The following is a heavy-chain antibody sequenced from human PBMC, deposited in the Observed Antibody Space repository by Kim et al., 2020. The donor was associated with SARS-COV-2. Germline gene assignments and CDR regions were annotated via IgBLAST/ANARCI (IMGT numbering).Heavy chain of an antibody. CDR3: ARESEMATIFFASDAFDI. D-gene: IGHD5-12*01. V-gene: IGHV4-61*01. Sequence: SETLSLTCTVSGGSVSSGSYYWSWIRQPPGKGLEWIGYIYYSGSTNYNPSLKSRVTISVDTSKNQFSLKLSSVTAADTAVYYCARESEMATIFFASDAFDIWGQGTMVTVSS. CDR2: IYYSGST. J-gene: IGHJ3*02. CDR1: GGSVSSGSYY.